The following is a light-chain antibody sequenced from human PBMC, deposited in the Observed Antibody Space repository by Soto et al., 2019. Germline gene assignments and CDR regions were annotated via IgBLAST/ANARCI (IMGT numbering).Light chain of an antibody. Sequence: ETVLTQSPATLSLSTGERATLSCRASQSVNNYLAWYQQKPGQVPRLLIYDVSNRATGIPARYSGSGSGKDFPLTISSLEPEDFAVYYCQQRGSWPWTFGQGTKVEIQ. V-gene: IGKV3-11*01. J-gene: IGKJ1*01. CDR1: QSVNNY. CDR2: DVS. CDR3: QQRGSWPWT.